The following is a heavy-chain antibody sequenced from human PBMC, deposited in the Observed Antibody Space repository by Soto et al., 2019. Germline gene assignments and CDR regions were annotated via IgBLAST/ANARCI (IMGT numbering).Heavy chain of an antibody. Sequence: PGGSLRLSCAASGFTFSTYWMSWVRQAPGKGLEWVSVISVSGGSTYYAVSVKGRFTISRDNSKNTLYLQMNSLRAEDTAVYYCARGDYYDSSGPFSDAFDIWGQGTMVTVSS. J-gene: IGHJ3*02. V-gene: IGHV3-23*01. CDR2: ISVSGGST. CDR3: ARGDYYDSSGPFSDAFDI. D-gene: IGHD3-22*01. CDR1: GFTFSTYW.